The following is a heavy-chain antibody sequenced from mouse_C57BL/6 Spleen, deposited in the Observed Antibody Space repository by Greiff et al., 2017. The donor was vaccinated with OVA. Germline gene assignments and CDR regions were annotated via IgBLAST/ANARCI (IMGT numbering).Heavy chain of an antibody. V-gene: IGHV1-55*01. D-gene: IGHD1-1*01. CDR3: ARAEYYGSSYRDYFDY. J-gene: IGHJ2*01. CDR2: IYPGSGST. Sequence: VQLQQPGAELVKPGASVKMSCKASGYTFTSYWITWVKQRPGQGLEWIGDIYPGSGSTNYNEKFKSKATLTVDTSSSTAYMQLSSLTSEDSAVYYCARAEYYGSSYRDYFDYWGQGTTLTVSS. CDR1: GYTFTSYW.